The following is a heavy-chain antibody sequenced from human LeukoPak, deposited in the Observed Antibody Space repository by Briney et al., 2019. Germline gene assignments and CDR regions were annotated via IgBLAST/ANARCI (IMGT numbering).Heavy chain of an antibody. CDR2: IIPIFGTA. CDR3: ARDKRSTAGNWFDP. V-gene: IGHV1-69*13. D-gene: IGHD1-14*01. Sequence: SVKVSCKASGGTFSSYAISWVRQAPGQGLEWMGGIIPIFGTANYAQKFQGRVTITADESTSTAYMELSSLRSEDTAVYYCARDKRSTAGNWFDPWGQGTLVTVSS. J-gene: IGHJ5*02. CDR1: GGTFSSYA.